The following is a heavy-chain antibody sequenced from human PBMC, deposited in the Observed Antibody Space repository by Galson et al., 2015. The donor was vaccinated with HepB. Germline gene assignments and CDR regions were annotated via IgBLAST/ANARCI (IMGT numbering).Heavy chain of an antibody. CDR2: IWYDGSNK. CDR1: GFTFSSYG. CDR3: ARDSGDYVFRGYFDY. D-gene: IGHD2-21*02. V-gene: IGHV3-33*08. J-gene: IGHJ4*02. Sequence: SLRLSCAASGFTFSSYGMHWVRQAPGKGLEWVAVIWYDGSNKYYADSVKGRFTISRDNSKNTLYLQMNSLRAEDTAVYYCARDSGDYVFRGYFDYWGQGTLVTVSS.